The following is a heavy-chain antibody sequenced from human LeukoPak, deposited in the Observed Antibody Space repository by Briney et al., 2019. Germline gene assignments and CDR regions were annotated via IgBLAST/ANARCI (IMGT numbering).Heavy chain of an antibody. CDR2: IKQDGSEK. J-gene: IGHJ4*02. CDR1: GFTFSSYW. V-gene: IGHV3-7*01. Sequence: GGSLRLSCAASGFTFSSYWMSWVRQAPGKRLEWVANIKQDGSEKYYVDSVKGRFTISRDNAKNSLYLQMNSLRAEDTAVYYCARDSPRITMIDWGQGTLVTVSS. CDR3: ARDSPRITMID. D-gene: IGHD3-22*01.